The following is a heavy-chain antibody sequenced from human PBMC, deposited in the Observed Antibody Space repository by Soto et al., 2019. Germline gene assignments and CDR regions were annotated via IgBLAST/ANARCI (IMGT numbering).Heavy chain of an antibody. J-gene: IGHJ4*02. CDR3: TTWRSLPGYVD. V-gene: IGHV3-73*01. CDR2: IRDRANNYAT. D-gene: IGHD3-9*01. CDR1: GFTFSGSA. Sequence: RGSLRLSCAASGFTFSGSAMHWVRQASGKGLEWVGRIRDRANNYATAYAASVRGRFTISRDDSRNTAYLQMNSLKTEDTAVYYCTTWRSLPGYVDWGQGTLVTVSS.